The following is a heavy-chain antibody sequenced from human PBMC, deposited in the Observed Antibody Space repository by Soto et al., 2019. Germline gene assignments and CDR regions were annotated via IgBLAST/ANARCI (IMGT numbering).Heavy chain of an antibody. CDR1: GFTFSSYG. CDR3: ARESPDYDILTGYYTSCAFDL. D-gene: IGHD3-9*01. J-gene: IGHJ3*01. CDR2: IWYDGSNK. V-gene: IGHV3-33*01. Sequence: QVQLVESGGGVVQPGRSLRLSCAASGFTFSSYGMHWVRQAPGKGLEWVAVIWYDGSNKYYADSVKGRFTISRDNSKKTLYLQMNGLGDEDTAVYYCARESPDYDILTGYYTSCAFDLWGQGTMVTVSS.